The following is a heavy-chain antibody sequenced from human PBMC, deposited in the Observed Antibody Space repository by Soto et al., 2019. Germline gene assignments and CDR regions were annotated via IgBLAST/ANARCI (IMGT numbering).Heavy chain of an antibody. V-gene: IGHV3-74*01. Sequence: EVQLVESGGGLVQPGGSLRLSCAASGFTFSSNWMPWVRRVPGRGLVWVSRINTDGRSTSYVDSVKGRFTISRDNAKNTLYMQMNSLRVEDTAVYYCARDGEGFWGQGTLVTVSS. CDR1: GFTFSSNW. D-gene: IGHD2-21*01. J-gene: IGHJ4*02. CDR3: ARDGEGF. CDR2: INTDGRST.